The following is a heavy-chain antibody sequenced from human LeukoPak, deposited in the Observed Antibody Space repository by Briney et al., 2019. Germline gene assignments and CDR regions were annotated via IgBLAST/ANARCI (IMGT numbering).Heavy chain of an antibody. CDR1: GFTVSSNY. CDR2: IYSGGST. J-gene: IGHJ3*02. Sequence: GGSLRLSCAASGFTVSSNYVSWVRQAPGKGLEWVSVIYSGGSTYYADSVKGRFTISRDNSKNTLYLQMNSLRAEDTAVYYCARVRELLWFGESHRGDAFDIWGQGTMVTVSS. V-gene: IGHV3-53*01. D-gene: IGHD3-10*01. CDR3: ARVRELLWFGESHRGDAFDI.